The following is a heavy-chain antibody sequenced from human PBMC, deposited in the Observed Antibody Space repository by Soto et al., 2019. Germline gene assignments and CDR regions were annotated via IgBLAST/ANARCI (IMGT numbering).Heavy chain of an antibody. CDR2: INPNSGGT. V-gene: IGHV1-2*02. D-gene: IGHD6-19*01. CDR1: GYTFTGYY. CDR3: ARVPSKYSSGWYAHFDY. Sequence: ASVKVSCKASGYTFTGYYMHWVRQAPGQGLEWMGWINPNSGGTNYAQKFQGRVTMTRDTSISTAYMELSRLRSDDTAVYYCARVPSKYSSGWYAHFDYWGQGTLVTVSS. J-gene: IGHJ4*02.